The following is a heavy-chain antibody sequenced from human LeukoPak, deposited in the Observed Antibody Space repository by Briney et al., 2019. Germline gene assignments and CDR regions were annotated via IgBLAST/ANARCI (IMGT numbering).Heavy chain of an antibody. D-gene: IGHD1-1*01. CDR1: GFTFSSYA. V-gene: IGHV3-30-3*01. J-gene: IGHJ4*02. CDR3: ARDPSHRIDTTGTFAV. Sequence: GGSLRLSCAASGFTFSSYAMHWVRQAPGKGLEWVAVISYDGSNKYYADSVKGRFTISRDNSKNTLYLQMNSLRAEDTAVYYCARDPSHRIDTTGTFAVWGQGTLVTVSS. CDR2: ISYDGSNK.